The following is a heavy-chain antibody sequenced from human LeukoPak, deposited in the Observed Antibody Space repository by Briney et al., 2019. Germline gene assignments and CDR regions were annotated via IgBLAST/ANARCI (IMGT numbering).Heavy chain of an antibody. CDR1: GYTFTSYD. Sequence: ASVKVSCKASGYTFTSYDINWLRQATGQGLEWMGWINPNSGGTNYAQKFQGRVTMTRDTSISTAYMELSRLRSDDTAVYYCARATSGIAVAGTWGQGTLVTVSS. CDR3: ARATSGIAVAGT. V-gene: IGHV1-2*02. CDR2: INPNSGGT. J-gene: IGHJ5*02. D-gene: IGHD6-19*01.